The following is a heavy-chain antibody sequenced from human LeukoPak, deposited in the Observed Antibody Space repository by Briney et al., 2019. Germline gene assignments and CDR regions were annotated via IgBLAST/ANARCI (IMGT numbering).Heavy chain of an antibody. D-gene: IGHD2/OR15-2a*01. CDR3: ARDEDTSALSEY. CDR2: ISNNGGRT. J-gene: IGHJ2*01. CDR1: GFSFSSNT. Sequence: GSLRLSCAGSGFSFSSNTMSWVRQAPGRGLEWVSAISNNGGRTDYADSVKGRFTISRDNSKSTLYLHMDSLRAEDTAVYYCARDEDTSALSEYWGRGTLVTVSS. V-gene: IGHV3-23*01.